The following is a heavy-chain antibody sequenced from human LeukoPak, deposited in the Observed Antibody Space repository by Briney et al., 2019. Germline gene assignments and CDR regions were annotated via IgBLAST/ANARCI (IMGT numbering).Heavy chain of an antibody. CDR1: GGSISSGSYY. V-gene: IGHV4-61*02. D-gene: IGHD1-26*01. CDR2: IHTSGST. CDR3: ARGRDGSSYYFDY. J-gene: IGHJ4*02. Sequence: SETLSLTCTVSGGSISSGSYYWSWIRQPAGKGLEWIGRIHTSGSTNYNPSLKGRVTISVDTSKNQFSLKLSSVTAADTAAYYCARGRDGSSYYFDYWGQGTLVTVSS.